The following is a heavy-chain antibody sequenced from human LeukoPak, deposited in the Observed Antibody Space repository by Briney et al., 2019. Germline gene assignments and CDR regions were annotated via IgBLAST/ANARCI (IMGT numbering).Heavy chain of an antibody. CDR2: ISGSGGST. V-gene: IGHV3-23*01. CDR1: GFTCISYA. J-gene: IGHJ4*02. CDR3: AKGYYDSSGLYFDY. D-gene: IGHD3-22*01. Sequence: PGGSLRLSCAASGFTCISYAVSWGRPAPVKCLHSVSAISGSGGSTYYADSVKGRFTISRDNSKNTLYLQMNSLRAEDTAVYYCAKGYYDSSGLYFDYWGQGTLVTVSS.